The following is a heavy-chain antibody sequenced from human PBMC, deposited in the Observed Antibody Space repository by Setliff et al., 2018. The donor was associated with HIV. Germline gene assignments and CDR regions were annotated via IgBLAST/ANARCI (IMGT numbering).Heavy chain of an antibody. Sequence: SVKVSCKASGGAFISHTFTWVRQAPGQGLEWMGRIIPILGIPNYAQNFQGRLTISADKSTRTAYLELSSLRSEDTAVYYCARAPELYSGSYDAFDIWGQGTMVTVSS. V-gene: IGHV1-69*02. D-gene: IGHD1-26*01. J-gene: IGHJ3*02. CDR2: IIPILGIP. CDR3: ARAPELYSGSYDAFDI. CDR1: GGAFISHT.